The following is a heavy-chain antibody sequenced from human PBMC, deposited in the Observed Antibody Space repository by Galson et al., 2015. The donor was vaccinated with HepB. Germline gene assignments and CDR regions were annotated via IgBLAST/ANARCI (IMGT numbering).Heavy chain of an antibody. D-gene: IGHD3-10*01. CDR1: GGSISSSSYY. CDR2: IYYSGST. V-gene: IGHV4-39*01. J-gene: IGHJ3*02. CDR3: ARLAWFGEFPRNDAFDI. Sequence: ETLSLTCTVPGGSISSSSYYWGWIRQPPGKGLEWIGSIYYSGSTYYNPSLKSRVTISVDTSKNQFSLKLSSVTAADTAVYYCARLAWFGEFPRNDAFDIWGQGTMVTVSS.